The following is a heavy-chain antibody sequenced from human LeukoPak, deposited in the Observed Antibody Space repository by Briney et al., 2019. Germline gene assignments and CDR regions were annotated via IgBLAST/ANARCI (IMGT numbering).Heavy chain of an antibody. V-gene: IGHV4-59*01. CDR3: ARDFRWEYYYYMDV. D-gene: IGHD1-26*01. Sequence: SGPGLVKPSETLSLTCTVSGGSISSYYWSWIRQPAGKGLEWIGYIYYSGSTNYNPSLKSRVTISVDTSKNQFSLKLSSVTAVDTAVYYCARDFRWEYYYYMDVWGKGTTVTVSS. CDR2: IYYSGST. J-gene: IGHJ6*03. CDR1: GGSISSYY.